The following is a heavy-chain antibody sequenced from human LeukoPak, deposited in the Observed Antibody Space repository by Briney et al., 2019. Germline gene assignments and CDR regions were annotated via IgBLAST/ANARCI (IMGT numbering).Heavy chain of an antibody. CDR1: SGSTSSGHW. CDR2: RHHGGTT. Sequence: SETLSLTCGVSSGSTSSGHWWTWVRQPPGKGLEWIGERHHGGTTNYNPSLKSRVTISVDTSKNQFSLKLSSVTAADTAVYYCARGRYLPLYFDYWGQGTLVTVSS. CDR3: ARGRYLPLYFDY. J-gene: IGHJ4*02. V-gene: IGHV4/OR15-8*01. D-gene: IGHD3-16*02.